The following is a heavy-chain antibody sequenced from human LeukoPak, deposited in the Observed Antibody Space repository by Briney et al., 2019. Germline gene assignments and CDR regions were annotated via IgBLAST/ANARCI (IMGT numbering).Heavy chain of an antibody. D-gene: IGHD5-24*01. J-gene: IGHJ4*02. CDR3: TRPADGYSYN. V-gene: IGHV3-73*01. CDR1: GFTFSNAW. Sequence: GGSLRLSCAASGFTFSNAWMSWVRQAPGKGLEWVGRIRSKANSYATAYAASVKGRFTISRDDSKNTAYLQMNSLKTEDTAVYYCTRPADGYSYNWGQGTLVTVSS. CDR2: IRSKANSYAT.